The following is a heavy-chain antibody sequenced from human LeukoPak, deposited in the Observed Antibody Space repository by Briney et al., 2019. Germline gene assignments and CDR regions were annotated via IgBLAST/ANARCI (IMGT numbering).Heavy chain of an antibody. Sequence: SETLSLTCTVSGGSISSYYWSWIRQPAGKGLEWIGRTYTSGSTNYNPSLKSRVTMSVDTSKNQFSLKLSSVTAADTAVYYCAGGYYYDSSGSQFYYYYYYGMDVWGQGTTVTVSS. V-gene: IGHV4-4*07. CDR1: GGSISSYY. D-gene: IGHD3-22*01. CDR3: AGGYYYDSSGSQFYYYYYYGMDV. J-gene: IGHJ6*02. CDR2: TYTSGST.